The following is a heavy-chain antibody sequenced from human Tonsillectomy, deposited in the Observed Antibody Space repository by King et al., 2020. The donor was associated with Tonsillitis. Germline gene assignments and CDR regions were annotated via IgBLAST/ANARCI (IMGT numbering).Heavy chain of an antibody. CDR1: GFTFSDYA. CDR2: ISYDGSNN. J-gene: IGHJ6*03. CDR3: ARDSADYSYYYYMDV. D-gene: IGHD3-10*01. V-gene: IGHV3-30*17. Sequence: VQLVESGGGVVQPGRSLRLSCAASGFTFSDYAMHGVRQAPGKGLEWVAVISYDGSNNYYADSVKVRFTISRDNSKNTLFLQMNSLRAEDTAVYYCARDSADYSYYYYMDVWGKGTTVTVSS.